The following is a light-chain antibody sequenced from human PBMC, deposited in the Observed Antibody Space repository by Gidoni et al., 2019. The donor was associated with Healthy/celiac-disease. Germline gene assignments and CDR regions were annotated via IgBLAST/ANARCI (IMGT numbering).Light chain of an antibody. CDR2: LGS. Sequence: DIVMTQSPPSLLVTPGEPASISCRSSQSLLHSNGYNYLDWYLQKPGQSPQLLIYLGSNRASGVPDRFSGSGSGTDFTLKISRVEAEDVGVYYCMQALQTPYTFGQGTKLEIK. J-gene: IGKJ2*01. V-gene: IGKV2-28*01. CDR1: QSLLHSNGYNY. CDR3: MQALQTPYT.